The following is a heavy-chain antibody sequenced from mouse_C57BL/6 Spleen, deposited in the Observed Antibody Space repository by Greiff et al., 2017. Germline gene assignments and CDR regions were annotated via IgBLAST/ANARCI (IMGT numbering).Heavy chain of an antibody. V-gene: IGHV5-9-1*02. D-gene: IGHD1-1*01. CDR1: GFTFSSYA. CDR3: TREFITTGQGAMDY. CDR2: ISSGGDYI. J-gene: IGHJ4*01. Sequence: EVHLVESGEGLVKPGGSLKLSCAASGFTFSSYAMSWVRQTPEKRLEWVAYISSGGDYIYYADTVKGRFTISRDNARNTLYLQMSSLKSEDTAMYYCTREFITTGQGAMDYWGQGTSVTVSS.